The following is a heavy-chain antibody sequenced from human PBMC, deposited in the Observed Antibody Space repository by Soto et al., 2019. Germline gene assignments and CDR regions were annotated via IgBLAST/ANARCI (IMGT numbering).Heavy chain of an antibody. CDR3: AKELLLWFGELSTYYYYGMDV. J-gene: IGHJ6*02. CDR2: ISYDGSNK. D-gene: IGHD3-10*01. Sequence: GGFLRLSCAASGFTFSSYGMHWVRQAPGKGLEWVAVISYDGSNKYYADSVKGRFTISRDNSKNTLYLQMNSLRAEDTAVYYCAKELLLWFGELSTYYYYGMDVWGQGTTVTVSS. V-gene: IGHV3-30*18. CDR1: GFTFSSYG.